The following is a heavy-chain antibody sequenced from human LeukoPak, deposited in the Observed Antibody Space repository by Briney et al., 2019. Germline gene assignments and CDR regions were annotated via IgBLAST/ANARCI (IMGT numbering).Heavy chain of an antibody. Sequence: ASVKVSCKASGYTFTSYDISWVRQATGQGLEWMGWMNPNSGNTGYAQKFQGRVTMTRNTSISTAYMELSSLRSEDTAVYYCARGLGNDGIFDYWGQGTLVTVSS. J-gene: IGHJ4*02. CDR2: MNPNSGNT. CDR3: ARGLGNDGIFDY. D-gene: IGHD1-1*01. CDR1: GYTFTSYD. V-gene: IGHV1-8*01.